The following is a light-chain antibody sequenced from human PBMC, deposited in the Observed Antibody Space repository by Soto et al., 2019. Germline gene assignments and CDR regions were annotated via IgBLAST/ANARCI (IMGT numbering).Light chain of an antibody. Sequence: EIVLTQSPATLSVSPVERVILSCRASQSVDISLAWYQQKPGQAPRLLIYGASTRATDIPARFSGSGSGTKFTLTIASLQPDDFATYYCQQYETFSGTFGPGTKVDIK. CDR3: QQYETFSGT. V-gene: IGKV3-15*01. CDR2: GAS. CDR1: QSVDIS. J-gene: IGKJ1*01.